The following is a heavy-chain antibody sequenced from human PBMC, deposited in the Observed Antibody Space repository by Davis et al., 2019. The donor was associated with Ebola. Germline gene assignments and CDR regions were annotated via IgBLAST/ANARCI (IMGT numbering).Heavy chain of an antibody. D-gene: IGHD2-2*02. J-gene: IGHJ4*02. CDR3: AGGYCSSTSCYTGLEY. CDR1: GGSISSGGYY. Sequence: SETLSLTCTVSGGSISSGGYYWSWIRQHPGKGLEWIGYIYYSGSTYYNPSLKSRVTISVDTSKNQFSLKLSSVTAADTAVYYCAGGYCSSTSCYTGLEYWGQGTLVTVSS. CDR2: IYYSGST. V-gene: IGHV4-31*03.